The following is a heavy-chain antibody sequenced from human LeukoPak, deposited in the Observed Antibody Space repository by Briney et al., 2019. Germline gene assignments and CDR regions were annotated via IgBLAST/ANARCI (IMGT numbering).Heavy chain of an antibody. CDR2: IYYSGST. Sequence: SETLSLTCTVSGGSISSGDYYWSWIRQPPGKGLEWIGYIYYSGSTYYNPSLKSRVTISVDTSKNQFSLKLSSVTAADTAVYYCARESDCSSTSCYGGGKWFDPWGQGTLVTVSS. J-gene: IGHJ5*02. V-gene: IGHV4-30-4*08. CDR3: ARESDCSSTSCYGGGKWFDP. D-gene: IGHD2-2*01. CDR1: GGSISSGDYY.